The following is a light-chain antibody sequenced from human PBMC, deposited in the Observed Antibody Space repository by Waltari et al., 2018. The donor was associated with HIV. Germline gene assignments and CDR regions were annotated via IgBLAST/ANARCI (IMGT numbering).Light chain of an antibody. Sequence: QSVLTQPPSVSGAPGQRVTISCTGSSSNIGAGYDVPWYQQLPGTAPKLLIYGNSDRPSGVPDRFSGSKSGTSASLAITGLQAEDEADYFCQSYDSSLSGVIFGGGTKLTVL. V-gene: IGLV1-40*01. CDR2: GNS. CDR3: QSYDSSLSGVI. CDR1: SSNIGAGYD. J-gene: IGLJ2*01.